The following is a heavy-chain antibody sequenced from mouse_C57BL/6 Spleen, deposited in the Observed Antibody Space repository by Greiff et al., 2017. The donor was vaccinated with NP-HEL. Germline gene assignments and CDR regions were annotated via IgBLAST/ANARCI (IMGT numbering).Heavy chain of an antibody. D-gene: IGHD1-1*01. CDR2: IDPETGGT. CDR1: GYTFTDYE. J-gene: IGHJ3*01. CDR3: TIEALLLDSY. V-gene: IGHV1-15*01. Sequence: QVQLQQSGAELVRPGASVTLSCKASGYTFTDYEMHWVKQTPVHGLEWIGAIDPETGGTAYNQKFKGKAILTADKSSSTAYMELRSLTSEDSAVYYCTIEALLLDSYWGQGTLVTVSA.